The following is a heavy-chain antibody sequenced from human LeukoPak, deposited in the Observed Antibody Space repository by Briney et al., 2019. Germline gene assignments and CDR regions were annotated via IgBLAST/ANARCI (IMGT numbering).Heavy chain of an antibody. J-gene: IGHJ5*02. D-gene: IGHD3-22*01. Sequence: ASVKVSCKASGYTFTIYGISWVRQAPGQGLEWMGWISAYNGNTNYAQKLQGRVTMTTDTSTRTAYMELRSLRSDDTAVYYCARDQDITMTVNWFDPWGQGTLVTVSS. V-gene: IGHV1-18*01. CDR1: GYTFTIYG. CDR2: ISAYNGNT. CDR3: ARDQDITMTVNWFDP.